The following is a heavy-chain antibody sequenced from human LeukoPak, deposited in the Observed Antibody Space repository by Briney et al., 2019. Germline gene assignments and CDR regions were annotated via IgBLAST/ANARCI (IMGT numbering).Heavy chain of an antibody. Sequence: GGSLRLSCAASGFTFSSYWMSWVRQAPGKGLEWVANIKQDGSEKYYVDSVKGRFTISRDNAKNSLYLQMNSLRAEDTVVYYCARDLRSELLWFGEPGYYFNYWGQGTLVTVSS. V-gene: IGHV3-7*01. J-gene: IGHJ4*02. CDR3: ARDLRSELLWFGEPGYYFNY. D-gene: IGHD3-10*01. CDR1: GFTFSSYW. CDR2: IKQDGSEK.